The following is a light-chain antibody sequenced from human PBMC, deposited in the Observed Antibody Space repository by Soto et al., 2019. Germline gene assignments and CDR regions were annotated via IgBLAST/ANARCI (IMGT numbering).Light chain of an antibody. V-gene: IGKV3D-15*01. CDR3: QQYHRYST. CDR2: DAS. Sequence: EIVMTQSPATVPVSPGERVTLSCRASQSVSIDLAWYQQKPGQAPRLLIYDASTRATGVPARFRGSGSGTEFTLTISSLQPEDFATYYCQQYHRYSTFGGGTKVDIK. CDR1: QSVSID. J-gene: IGKJ4*01.